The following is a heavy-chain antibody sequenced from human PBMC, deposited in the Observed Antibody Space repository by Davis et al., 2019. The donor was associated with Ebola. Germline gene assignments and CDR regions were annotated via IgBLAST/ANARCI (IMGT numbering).Heavy chain of an antibody. CDR2: ISHSGRT. D-gene: IGHD6-6*01. Sequence: SETLSLTCAVYGGSFSDYFWSWIRQPPGRGLEWLGEISHSGRTNYSPSLQSRVTLSVDTSKNQFSLKLSSVTAADTAVYYCARRRIAARPIDYWGQGTLVTVSS. CDR1: GGSFSDYF. CDR3: ARRRIAARPIDY. V-gene: IGHV4-34*01. J-gene: IGHJ4*02.